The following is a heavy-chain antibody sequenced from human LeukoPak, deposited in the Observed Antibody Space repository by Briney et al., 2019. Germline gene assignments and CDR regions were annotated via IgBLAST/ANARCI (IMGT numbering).Heavy chain of an antibody. CDR3: ARRNHDFSYMDV. CDR1: GGSISSYY. CDR2: TYPSGSA. D-gene: IGHD1-14*01. Sequence: SETLSLTCSVSGGSISSYYWSWIRQSPVKGLEWIGYTYPSGSAFYNPSLESRVTISLDTSESQFSLRLRFVTAADTAVYYCARRNHDFSYMDVWGKGTTVTVSS. J-gene: IGHJ6*03. V-gene: IGHV4-4*09.